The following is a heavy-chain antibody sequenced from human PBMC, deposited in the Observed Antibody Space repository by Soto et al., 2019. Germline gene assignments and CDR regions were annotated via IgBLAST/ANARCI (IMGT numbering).Heavy chain of an antibody. V-gene: IGHV4-30-2*01. CDR2: IYHSGTT. J-gene: IGHJ5*02. Sequence: TVSLTCAVSGGSISSGGYFWSWIRQPPGKGLEWIGYIYHSGTTHYNPSLKSRVTISVDRSKNQFSLKLSSVTAADTAVYYCARGLGPWGQGTLVTVSS. D-gene: IGHD3-10*01. CDR3: ARGLGP. CDR1: GGSISSGGYF.